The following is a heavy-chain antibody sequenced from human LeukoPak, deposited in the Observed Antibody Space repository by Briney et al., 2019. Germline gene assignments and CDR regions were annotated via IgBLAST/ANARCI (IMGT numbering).Heavy chain of an antibody. Sequence: GGSLRLSCAASGFTFSSYSMNWVRQAPGKGLEWVSSISSSSSYIYYADSVKGRFTISRDNAKNSLYLQMNSLRAEDTAVYYCAGDGRVGATSAPGVNWFDPWGQGTLVTVSS. CDR1: GFTFSSYS. CDR3: AGDGRVGATSAPGVNWFDP. J-gene: IGHJ5*02. V-gene: IGHV3-21*01. CDR2: ISSSSSYI. D-gene: IGHD1-26*01.